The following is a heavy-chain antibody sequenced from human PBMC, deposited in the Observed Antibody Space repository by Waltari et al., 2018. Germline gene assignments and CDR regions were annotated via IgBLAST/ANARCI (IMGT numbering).Heavy chain of an antibody. CDR2: IIPIFVTA. CDR1: GGTFSSYA. D-gene: IGHD6-6*01. CDR3: ARPGYSSSHYYYYGMDV. Sequence: QVQLVQSGAEVKTPGSSVKVSCKASGGTFSSYAISWVRQHPAKGLEWMGGIIPIFVTANYAQKFQGRGTITADESTSTAYMELSSLRSEDTAVYYCARPGYSSSHYYYYGMDVWGQGTTVTVSS. V-gene: IGHV1-69*13. J-gene: IGHJ6*02.